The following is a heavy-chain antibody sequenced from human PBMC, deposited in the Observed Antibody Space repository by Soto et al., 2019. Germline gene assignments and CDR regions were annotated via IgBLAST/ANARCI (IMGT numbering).Heavy chain of an antibody. CDR3: AKDSRDTSVYYPY. J-gene: IGHJ4*02. V-gene: IGHV3-23*01. Sequence: AGGSLRHSCAASGVTFSSYAMSGGRQAPGKGMDRVSGISGTGGNTYYADSVKGRFTISRDYSKNTLYLQMNSLRAEDTAVYYCAKDSRDTSVYYPYWGQGTPVTVSS. CDR1: GVTFSSYA. CDR2: ISGTGGNT. D-gene: IGHD3-22*01.